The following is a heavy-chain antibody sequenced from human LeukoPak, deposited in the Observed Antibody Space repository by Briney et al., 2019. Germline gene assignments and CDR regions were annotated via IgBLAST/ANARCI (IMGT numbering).Heavy chain of an antibody. CDR3: ARDRDILGSTFFDK. CDR1: GYTFIAYY. CDR2: INSNSGGS. D-gene: IGHD5-12*01. V-gene: IGHV1-2*02. Sequence: GASVKVSCKASGYTFIAYYMHWVRQAPGQGLEWMGWINSNSGGSNYAQKFQGRVTMTRDTSISTVYMDLSRLRSDDTAVYYCARDRDILGSTFFDKWGQGTLVTVSS. J-gene: IGHJ4*02.